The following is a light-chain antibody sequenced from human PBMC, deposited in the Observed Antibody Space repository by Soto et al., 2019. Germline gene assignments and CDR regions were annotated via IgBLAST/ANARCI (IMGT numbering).Light chain of an antibody. Sequence: EIVLTQSPGTQSLSPGERATLSCRASQSVSSNYLAWFQQKPGQAPRLLIYLASSRATGIPDRFSGSGSGTDFTLTISRLEPEDFAVYYCQQYGSSPKTFGQGTKVEIK. V-gene: IGKV3-20*01. CDR2: LAS. J-gene: IGKJ1*01. CDR3: QQYGSSPKT. CDR1: QSVSSNY.